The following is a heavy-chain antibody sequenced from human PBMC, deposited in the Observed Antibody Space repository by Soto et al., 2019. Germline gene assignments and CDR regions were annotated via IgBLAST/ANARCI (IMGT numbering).Heavy chain of an antibody. V-gene: IGHV1-69*13. Sequence: SVKVSCTASGGTFSSYAISWVRQAPGQGLEWMGGIIPIFGTANYAQKFQGRVTITADESTSTAYMELSSLRSEDTAVYYRARETRTEDYGGTRFDYWGQGTLVTVSS. D-gene: IGHD4-17*01. CDR2: IIPIFGTA. J-gene: IGHJ4*02. CDR3: ARETRTEDYGGTRFDY. CDR1: GGTFSSYA.